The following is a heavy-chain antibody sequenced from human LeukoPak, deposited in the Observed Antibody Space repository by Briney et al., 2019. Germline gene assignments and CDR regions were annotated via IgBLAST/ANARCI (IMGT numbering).Heavy chain of an antibody. D-gene: IGHD6-19*01. J-gene: IGHJ3*02. CDR3: ARRRAGPEGAFDI. CDR2: INPRGDTT. CDR1: GYTLTAYY. Sequence: ASVKASCKASGYTLTAYYMHWVRQAPGQGPEWMGIINPRGDTTTYAQIFQGRVNITRDMSTNTVYMELSSLRSDDTAVYYCARRRAGPEGAFDIWGQGTLVTVSS. V-gene: IGHV1-46*01.